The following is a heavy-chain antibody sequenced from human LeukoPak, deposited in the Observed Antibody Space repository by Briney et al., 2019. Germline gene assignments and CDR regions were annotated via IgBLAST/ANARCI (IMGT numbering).Heavy chain of an antibody. CDR1: GFSLNTYW. CDR2: IKEDGSDK. CDR3: ARDTDRAFDL. J-gene: IGHJ2*01. Sequence: GGSLRLSCTASGFSLNTYWMGWVRPAPGKGLEGVADIKEDGSDKYSVDSVKGRFTISRDNTKNTLYLHMDSLSGEDTSVYYCARDTDRAFDLWGRGTLVTVSS. V-gene: IGHV3-7*01.